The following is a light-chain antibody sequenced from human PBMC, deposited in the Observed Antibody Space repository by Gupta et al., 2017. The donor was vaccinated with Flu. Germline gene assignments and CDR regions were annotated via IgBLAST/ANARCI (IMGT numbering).Light chain of an antibody. J-gene: IGKJ5*01. V-gene: IGKV3-20*01. CDR1: QSVSSSY. CDR2: GAS. Sequence: EIVLTQSPGTLSLSPGEKATLSCGVSQSVSSSYLAWYQQKPGQAPRLLIYGASNRATGIPDRFSGSGSGTDFTLTISRLEPEDFAVYYCQQYGTSPITFGQGTRLETK. CDR3: QQYGTSPIT.